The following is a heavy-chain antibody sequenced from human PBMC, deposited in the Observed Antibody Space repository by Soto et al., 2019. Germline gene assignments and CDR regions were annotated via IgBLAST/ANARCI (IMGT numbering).Heavy chain of an antibody. J-gene: IGHJ4*02. Sequence: GGSLRLSCAASGFTFSSYTMNWVRQAPGKGLEWVSSISSSSSYIYYADSVKGRFTISRDNARNSLYLHINSLRAEDTAVYFCIVAPAATYWGQGTLVTVSS. CDR1: GFTFSSYT. D-gene: IGHD2-2*01. V-gene: IGHV3-21*01. CDR3: IVAPAATY. CDR2: ISSSSSYI.